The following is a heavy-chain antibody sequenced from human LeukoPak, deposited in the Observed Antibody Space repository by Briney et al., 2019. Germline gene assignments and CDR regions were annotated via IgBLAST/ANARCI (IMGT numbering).Heavy chain of an antibody. V-gene: IGHV3-21*01. CDR3: ARDPWAVTSYFDH. J-gene: IGHJ4*02. CDR2: ISSSSSYI. Sequence: GGSLRLSCAASGFTFSSYSMNWVRQAPGKGLEWVSSISSSSSYIYYADSVKGRFTISRDNAKNSLYLQMNSLRAEDTAVYYCARDPWAVTSYFDHWGQGSLVTVSS. D-gene: IGHD4-17*01. CDR1: GFTFSSYS.